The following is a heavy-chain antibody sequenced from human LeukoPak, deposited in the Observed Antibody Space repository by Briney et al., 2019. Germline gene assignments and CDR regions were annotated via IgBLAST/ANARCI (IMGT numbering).Heavy chain of an antibody. D-gene: IGHD6-19*01. J-gene: IGHJ4*02. Sequence: QPGGSLRLSCAASGFTFSSYAMSWVRQAPGKGLEWVSAISGSGGSTYYADSVKGRFTISRDNSKNTLYLQMNSLRAEATAVYYCAKARSSGWYYFDYWGQGTLVTVSS. CDR1: GFTFSSYA. CDR3: AKARSSGWYYFDY. CDR2: ISGSGGST. V-gene: IGHV3-23*01.